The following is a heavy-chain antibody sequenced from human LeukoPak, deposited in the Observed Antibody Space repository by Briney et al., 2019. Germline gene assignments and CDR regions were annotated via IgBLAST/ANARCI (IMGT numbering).Heavy chain of an antibody. J-gene: IGHJ3*02. CDR3: ARVNDFWSGSTHAFDI. CDR2: IYYSGST. V-gene: IGHV4-59*01. CDR1: GGSISSYY. D-gene: IGHD3-3*01. Sequence: SETLSLTCTVSGGSISSYYWSWIRQPPGKGLEWIGYIYYSGSTNYNPSLKSRVTISVDTSKNQFSLKLSSVTAADTAVYYCARVNDFWSGSTHAFDIWGQGTMVTVSS.